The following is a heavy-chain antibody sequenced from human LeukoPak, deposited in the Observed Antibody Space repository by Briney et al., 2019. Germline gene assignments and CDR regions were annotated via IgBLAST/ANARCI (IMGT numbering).Heavy chain of an antibody. J-gene: IGHJ4*02. CDR3: AAGYAY. CDR1: GFTFSSNA. D-gene: IGHD2-8*01. CDR2: ISGSGFST. Sequence: GGSLRLSCAASGFTFSSNAMNWVRQAPGKGLEWVSAISGSGFSTYYADSVKGRFVIHRDNSKNTMYLQMNSLRAEDTAVYYCAAGYAYWGQGTLVTVSS. V-gene: IGHV3-23*01.